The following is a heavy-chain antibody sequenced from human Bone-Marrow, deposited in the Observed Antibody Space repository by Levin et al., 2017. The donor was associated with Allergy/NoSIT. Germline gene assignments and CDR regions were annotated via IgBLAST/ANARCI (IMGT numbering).Heavy chain of an antibody. D-gene: IGHD3-22*01. J-gene: IGHJ4*02. Sequence: SETLSLTCAVSGSSISSGYYWGWIRQPPGKGLEWIGTIYYSGSTYYNPSLKSRVTISVDTSKNQFSLRLSSVTAADTAVYYCARTTVGSDSSGYYWGQGTLVTVSS. CDR3: ARTTVGSDSSGYY. CDR1: GSSISSGYY. V-gene: IGHV4-38-2*01. CDR2: IYYSGST.